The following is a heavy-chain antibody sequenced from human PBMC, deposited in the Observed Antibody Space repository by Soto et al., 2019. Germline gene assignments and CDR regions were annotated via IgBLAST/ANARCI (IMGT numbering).Heavy chain of an antibody. J-gene: IGHJ4*02. D-gene: IGHD6-13*01. V-gene: IGHV1-18*01. CDR3: ARSPSQEIAAVVY. CDR2: ISAYNGNT. CDR1: GYTFTSYG. Sequence: QVQLVQSGAEVKKPGASVKVSCKASGYTFTSYGISWVRQAPGQGLEWMGWISAYNGNTNYAQKLQGRVTRTTDTSTSTAYMELRSVRYDDTAVYDCARSPSQEIAAVVYWGEGTLCTVSA.